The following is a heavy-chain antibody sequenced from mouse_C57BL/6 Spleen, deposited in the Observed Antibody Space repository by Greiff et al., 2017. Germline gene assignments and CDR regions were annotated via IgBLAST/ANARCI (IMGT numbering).Heavy chain of an antibody. CDR1: GYTFTSYN. Sequence: VQLQQSGAELVRPGASVKMSCKASGYTFTSYNMHWVKQTPRQGLEWIGAIYPGNGDTSYNQKFKGKATLTVDKSSSTAYMQLSSLTSEDSAVYFCARSFITTVVDPYWYFDVWGTGTTVTVSS. D-gene: IGHD1-1*01. J-gene: IGHJ1*03. V-gene: IGHV1-12*01. CDR2: IYPGNGDT. CDR3: ARSFITTVVDPYWYFDV.